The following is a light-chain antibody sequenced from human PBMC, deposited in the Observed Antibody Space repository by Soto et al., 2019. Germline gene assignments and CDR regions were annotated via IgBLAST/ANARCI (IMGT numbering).Light chain of an antibody. CDR3: QQYNNWPPLT. CDR1: QSVGSK. V-gene: IGKV3-15*01. CDR2: DAF. Sequence: EVVMTQSPATLSVSPGERATLSCRASQSVGSKLAWYQQKPGQAPRLLIFDAFTRATGIPARFSGSGSGTXXTLFISSLQSEDFAVYYCQQYNNWPPLTFGGGTKVEI. J-gene: IGKJ4*01.